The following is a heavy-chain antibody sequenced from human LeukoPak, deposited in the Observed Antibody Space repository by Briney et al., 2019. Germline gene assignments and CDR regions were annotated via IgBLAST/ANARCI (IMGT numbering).Heavy chain of an antibody. V-gene: IGHV1-46*01. CDR2: INPSGGST. D-gene: IGHD4-11*01. CDR1: GYTFTRYY. CDR3: ARDRPTRTPVEYNFDY. Sequence: ASVKVSCKASGYTFTRYYIHWVRPAPGQGLEWVGIINPSGGSTSYAQNFQGRVTVTRDTPTRTVYMELNSLRSEDTAVYYCARDRPTRTPVEYNFDYCGQGTLVTVSS. J-gene: IGHJ4*02.